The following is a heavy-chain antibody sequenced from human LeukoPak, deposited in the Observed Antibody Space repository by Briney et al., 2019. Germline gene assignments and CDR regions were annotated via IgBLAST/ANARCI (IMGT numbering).Heavy chain of an antibody. V-gene: IGHV3-30*02. J-gene: IGHJ4*02. CDR3: ARDRAPPEAADVDY. D-gene: IGHD6-13*01. CDR2: IRYDGSNK. Sequence: GGSLRLSCAASGFTFSSYGMHWVRQAPGKGLEWVAFIRYDGSNKYYADSVKGRFTISRDNSKNTLYLQMNSLRAEDTAVYYCARDRAPPEAADVDYWGQGTLVTVSS. CDR1: GFTFSSYG.